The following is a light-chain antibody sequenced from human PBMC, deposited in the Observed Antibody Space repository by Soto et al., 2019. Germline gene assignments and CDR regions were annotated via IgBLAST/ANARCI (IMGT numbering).Light chain of an antibody. CDR2: DVG. CDR3: CSYAGSSTPYV. V-gene: IGLV2-14*03. CDR1: RYDVGTYNY. J-gene: IGLJ1*01. Sequence: QSALAQPASVSGSPGQSITISCTGTRYDVGTYNYVSRYQHHPGQAPKLIIYDVGSRPSGVSHRFSGSKSGITASLAISGLQAEDEADYYCCSYAGSSTPYVFGTGTKFTVL.